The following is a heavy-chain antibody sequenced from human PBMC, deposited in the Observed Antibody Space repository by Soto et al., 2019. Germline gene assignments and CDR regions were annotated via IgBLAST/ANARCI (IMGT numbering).Heavy chain of an antibody. CDR3: ASRPFYYYGLDV. Sequence: TLCLTCTVSGGSLTTAGYSWSWIRQPPGKALEWIGYVYHTGNAYPKPSLKSRVTISLDRSKNQFSLKMTSVTAADTALYYCASRPFYYYGLDVWGQGTTVTVSS. CDR2: VYHTGNA. CDR1: GGSLTTAGYS. V-gene: IGHV4-30-2*01. J-gene: IGHJ6*02.